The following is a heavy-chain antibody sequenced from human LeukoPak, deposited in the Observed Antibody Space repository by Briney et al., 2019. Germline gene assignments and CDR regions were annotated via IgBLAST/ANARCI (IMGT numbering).Heavy chain of an antibody. J-gene: IGHJ5*02. D-gene: IGHD6-19*01. CDR1: GFTFTSYG. V-gene: IGHV3-33*06. CDR2: IWHDGSNK. CDR3: ANIKSGWFNWFDP. Sequence: GGSLRLSCAASGFTFTSYGMHWVRQAPGKGLEWVALIWHDGSNKYYADSVRGRFTISRDNSMNILYLQMNSLRAEDTAVYYCANIKSGWFNWFDPWGQGTLVTVSS.